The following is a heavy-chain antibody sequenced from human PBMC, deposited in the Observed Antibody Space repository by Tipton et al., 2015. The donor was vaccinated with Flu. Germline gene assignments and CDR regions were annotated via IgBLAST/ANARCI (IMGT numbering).Heavy chain of an antibody. CDR2: IYPSGTT. CDR3: ARLSYYDVDLKNFYFDH. D-gene: IGHD3-10*02. V-gene: IGHV4-39*01. J-gene: IGHJ4*02. Sequence: TLSLTCTVSSGSIRSTDYFCAWIRQPPGKGLELIGSIYPSGTTYYNPSLKSRVTISVETSKSQFSLKLRSVTAADTAVYYCARLSYYDVDLKNFYFDHWGQGALVTVSS. CDR1: SGSIRSTDYF.